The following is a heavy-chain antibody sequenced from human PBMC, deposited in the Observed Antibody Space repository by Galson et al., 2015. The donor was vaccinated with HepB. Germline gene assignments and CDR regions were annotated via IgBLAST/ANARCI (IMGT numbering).Heavy chain of an antibody. CDR1: GGTFSSYA. J-gene: IGHJ4*02. CDR2: IIPIFGTA. V-gene: IGHV1-69*13. D-gene: IGHD6-19*01. CDR3: ARMSSGWPDPYDY. Sequence: SVKVSCKASGGTFSSYAISWVRQAPGQGLERMGGIIPIFGTANYAQKFQGRVTITADESTSTAYMELSSLRSEDTAVYYCARMSSGWPDPYDYWGQGTLVTVSS.